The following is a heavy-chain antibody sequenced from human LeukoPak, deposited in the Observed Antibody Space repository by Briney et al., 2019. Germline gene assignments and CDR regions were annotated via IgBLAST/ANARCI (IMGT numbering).Heavy chain of an antibody. CDR3: ASVSAAAGN. J-gene: IGHJ4*02. Sequence: GGSLRLSCAASGFAFSSYWMHWVRQAPGKGLVWVSRINSDGSSTSYADSVKGRFTISRDNDKNTLYLQMNSLRAEDTAVYYCASVSAAAGNWGQGTLVTVSS. CDR2: INSDGSST. D-gene: IGHD6-13*01. CDR1: GFAFSSYW. V-gene: IGHV3-74*01.